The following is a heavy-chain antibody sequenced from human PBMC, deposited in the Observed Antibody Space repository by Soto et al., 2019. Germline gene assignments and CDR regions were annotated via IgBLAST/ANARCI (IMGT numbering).Heavy chain of an antibody. CDR3: ARAAYSSSWNWFDP. J-gene: IGHJ5*02. CDR2: ISYDESLQ. D-gene: IGHD6-13*01. V-gene: IGHV3-30*04. Sequence: PGGALRLSCAASGFNFKSYAIHWVRQAPGTGLEWVAVISYDESLQYYADSVKGRFTISRDNSKNTLYLQMNSLRGEDTAVYYCARAAYSSSWNWFDPWGQGTLVTVSS. CDR1: GFNFKSYA.